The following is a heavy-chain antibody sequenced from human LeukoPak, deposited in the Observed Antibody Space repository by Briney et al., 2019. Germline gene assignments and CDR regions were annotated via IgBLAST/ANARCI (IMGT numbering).Heavy chain of an antibody. Sequence: GGSLRLSCAASGFAFSSYVLHWVRRAPGKGPEWVSAIGTGGDTYYANSVKGRFTISRDNAKNSLYLQMNSLRAEDTAVYYCARDCGGGSCYGPYDAFDIWGQGTMVTVSS. CDR3: ARDCGGGSCYGPYDAFDI. V-gene: IGHV3-47*02. J-gene: IGHJ3*02. CDR2: IGTGGDT. CDR1: GFAFSSYV. D-gene: IGHD2-15*01.